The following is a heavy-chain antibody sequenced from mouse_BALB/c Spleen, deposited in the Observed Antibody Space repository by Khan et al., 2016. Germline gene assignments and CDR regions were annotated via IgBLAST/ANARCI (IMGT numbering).Heavy chain of an antibody. D-gene: IGHD2-14*01. CDR1: GYTFTNYY. CDR3: ARHYRYSWFVY. J-gene: IGHJ3*01. V-gene: IGHV1S56*01. CDR2: IFPGNVNT. Sequence: QVQLQQSGPELVKPGTSVRISCKAAGYTFTNYYIHWLKQGPGQGLEWIGWIFPGNVNTKFNEKFKGKATLTVDKSSTPVYMNLSSLTSADSAGYFGARHYRYSWFVYWGQGTLVTVSA.